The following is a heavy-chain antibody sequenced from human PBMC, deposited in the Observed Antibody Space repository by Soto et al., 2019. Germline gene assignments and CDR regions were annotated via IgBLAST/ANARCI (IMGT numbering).Heavy chain of an antibody. V-gene: IGHV3-23*01. J-gene: IGHJ5*02. CDR1: GFTFNAYG. CDR2: ISDGPTTT. D-gene: IGHD3-10*01. Sequence: EVHLLESGGGLVQPGGSLRLSCVASGFTFNAYGMSWVRQAPGKGLEWVSGISDGPTTTYYADSVKGRFTISRDNSKNTLYLQMNSVRVEDTAVYYCTRDSGWSSAAWGQGTLVTVSS. CDR3: TRDSGWSSAA.